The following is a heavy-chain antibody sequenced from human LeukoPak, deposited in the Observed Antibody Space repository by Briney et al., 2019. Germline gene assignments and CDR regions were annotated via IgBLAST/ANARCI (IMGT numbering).Heavy chain of an antibody. CDR1: GFMFIGYG. CDR3: ATDDALET. Sequence: PGGSLRLSCEASGFMFIGYGMHWVRQTPGEGLEWVAFMRYDGRHEYYTDSVKGRFTISRDNSKNTLYLQMSSLRAEDTAVYYCATDDALETWGQGTRVIVSS. CDR2: MRYDGRHE. J-gene: IGHJ3*02. V-gene: IGHV3-30*02.